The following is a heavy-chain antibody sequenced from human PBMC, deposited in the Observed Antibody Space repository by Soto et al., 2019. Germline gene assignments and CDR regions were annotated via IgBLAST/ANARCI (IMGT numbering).Heavy chain of an antibody. CDR2: ISYDGSNK. J-gene: IGHJ6*02. V-gene: IGHV3-30*18. Sequence: GGSLRLSCAASGFTFSSYGMHWVRQAPGKGLEWVAVISYDGSNKYYADSVKGRFTISRDNSKNTLYLQMNSLRAEDTAVYYCAKDHHYGMDVWGQGTTVTASS. CDR1: GFTFSSYG. CDR3: AKDHHYGMDV.